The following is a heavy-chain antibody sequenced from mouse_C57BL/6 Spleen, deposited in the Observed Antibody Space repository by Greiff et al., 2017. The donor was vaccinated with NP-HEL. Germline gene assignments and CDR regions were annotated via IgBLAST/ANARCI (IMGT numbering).Heavy chain of an antibody. CDR2: INPNNGGT. J-gene: IGHJ3*01. Sequence: EVQLQQSGPELVKPGASVKISCKASGYTFTDYYMNWVKQSHGKSLEWIGDINPNNGGTSYNQKFKGKATLTVDKSSSTAYMELRSLTSEDSAVYYCARLHDGYPFAYWGQGTLVTVSA. CDR1: GYTFTDYY. D-gene: IGHD2-3*01. CDR3: ARLHDGYPFAY. V-gene: IGHV1-26*01.